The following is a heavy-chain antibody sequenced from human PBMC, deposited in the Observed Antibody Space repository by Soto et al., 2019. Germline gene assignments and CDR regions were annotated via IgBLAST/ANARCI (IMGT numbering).Heavy chain of an antibody. D-gene: IGHD2-8*01. V-gene: IGHV1-8*02. Sequence: ASLQVSCKASGYTFTSYDINWVRQAAGQGPEWMGSVTPRNGDTAFAQKYQGRVTVTSNTSMSTVYMELSSLRSDDTAVYYCARGGSEWARGNSFDLWGQGTLVTVFS. CDR2: VTPRNGDT. CDR1: GYTFTSYD. J-gene: IGHJ4*02. CDR3: ARGGSEWARGNSFDL.